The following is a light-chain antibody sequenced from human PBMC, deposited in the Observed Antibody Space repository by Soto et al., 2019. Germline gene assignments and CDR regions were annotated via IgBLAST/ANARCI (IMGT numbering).Light chain of an antibody. CDR3: QQRSNWPPT. J-gene: IGKJ4*01. CDR1: QSVSSY. V-gene: IGKV3-11*01. CDR2: DAS. Sequence: EIVLTQSPATLSLSPGKRGTLSCRARQSVSSYLAWNQQKLGQGPRLLIHDASNRATGIPARFSGSGSGTDFTLTISSREPEDIALYKCQQRSNWPPTFGGGTKVEIK.